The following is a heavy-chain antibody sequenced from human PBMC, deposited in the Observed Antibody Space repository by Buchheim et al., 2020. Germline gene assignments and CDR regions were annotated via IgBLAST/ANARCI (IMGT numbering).Heavy chain of an antibody. CDR2: VYKSGRT. CDR3: ARGVDYYYVLGTYYYFDH. Sequence: QVQLQESGPGLVKPSQTLTLTCSVSGDSMTTGSYFWSWVRHHPVRGLEWIGYVYKSGRTEYNPSLKSRVSISIDTSNNQFPLQLTSVTAADTAVYHCARGVDYYYVLGTYYYFDHWGQGAL. CDR1: GDSMTTGSYF. D-gene: IGHD3-16*01. J-gene: IGHJ4*02. V-gene: IGHV4-31*03.